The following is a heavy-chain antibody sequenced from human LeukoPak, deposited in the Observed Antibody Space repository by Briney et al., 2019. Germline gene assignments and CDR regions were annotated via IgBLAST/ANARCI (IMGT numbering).Heavy chain of an antibody. CDR1: GFSVSSDY. J-gene: IGHJ4*02. D-gene: IGHD5-18*01. CDR2: LYSGGST. Sequence: PGGSLRLSCVASGFSVSSDYMTWVRQAPGKGLEWVSVLYSGGSTYYADSVKGRFTISRDNSKNTLYPQMNNLRVKDTAVYYCARYHTALNYWGQGTLVTASS. V-gene: IGHV3-53*01. CDR3: ARYHTALNY.